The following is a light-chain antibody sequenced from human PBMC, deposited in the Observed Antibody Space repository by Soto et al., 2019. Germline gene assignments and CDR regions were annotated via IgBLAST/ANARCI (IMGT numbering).Light chain of an antibody. J-gene: IGKJ1*01. CDR1: KGINNY. CDR3: QQYNSYPWT. V-gene: IGKV1-16*01. CDR2: ATS. Sequence: DLQMTQSPPSLSASVGDRVTITCRASKGINNYLAWFQQQPGTAPKPLIYATSTLHSGVPSRFTGSGSGTEFPLTITSLQPEDFVTYYCQQYNSYPWTFGQGTKVEVK.